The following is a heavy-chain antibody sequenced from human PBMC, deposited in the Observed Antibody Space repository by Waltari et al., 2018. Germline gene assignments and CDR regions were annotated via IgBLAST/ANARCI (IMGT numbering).Heavy chain of an antibody. Sequence: QVQLQQRGAGLLRPSETPSPTCAVYVGALRGDYWTWLRPPPGKGLEWIGEINHSGSTNYNPSLKSRITISVDTSKSQFSLKLSSVTAADTAVYYCARDRGLRRLSTFEIWGQGTMVTVSS. CDR3: ARDRGLRRLSTFEI. CDR2: INHSGST. D-gene: IGHD3-16*02. V-gene: IGHV4-34*01. J-gene: IGHJ3*02. CDR1: VGALRGDY.